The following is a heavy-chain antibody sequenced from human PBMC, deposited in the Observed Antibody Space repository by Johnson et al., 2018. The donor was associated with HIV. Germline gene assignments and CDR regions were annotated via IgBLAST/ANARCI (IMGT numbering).Heavy chain of an antibody. D-gene: IGHD3-22*01. Sequence: VQLVESGGGLIQPGGSLRLSCAASGFTVSRNYMSWVRQAPGKGLEWVSVIYSGGTTYYADSVKGRFTISRDNSKNTLYLQMNSLRAEDTAVYYCARDPPEDSNGYYYSSGDAVDIWGQGTMVTVSS. CDR3: ARDPPEDSNGYYYSSGDAVDI. CDR2: IYSGGTT. V-gene: IGHV3-53*01. CDR1: GFTVSRNY. J-gene: IGHJ3*02.